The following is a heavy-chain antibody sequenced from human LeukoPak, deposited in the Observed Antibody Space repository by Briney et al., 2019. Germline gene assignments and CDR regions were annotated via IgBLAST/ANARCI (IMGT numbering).Heavy chain of an antibody. J-gene: IGHJ5*02. CDR3: ARDTISPPNWFNP. CDR1: GDSMSSYY. V-gene: IGHV4-59*01. D-gene: IGHD3-9*01. CDR2: IYYSGGT. Sequence: SETLSLTCTVSGDSMSSYYWSWIRQPPGKGLEWIGYIYYSGGTSYNPSLRSRVTISVDTSKKQFSLKLNSVTAADTAVYYCARDTISPPNWFNPWGQGTLVTVSS.